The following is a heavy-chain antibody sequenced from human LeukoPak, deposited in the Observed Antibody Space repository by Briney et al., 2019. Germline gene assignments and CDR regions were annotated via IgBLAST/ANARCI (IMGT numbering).Heavy chain of an antibody. D-gene: IGHD3-3*01. CDR1: GGSISSYY. V-gene: IGHV4-59*08. CDR2: IYYSGST. Sequence: PSETLSLTCTVSGGSISSYYWSWIRQPPGKGLEWIGYIYYSGSTNYNPSLKSRVTISVDTSKNQFSLKLSSVTAADTAVYYCASTNLAGGHFRYFDYWGQGTLVTVSS. CDR3: ASTNLAGGHFRYFDY. J-gene: IGHJ4*02.